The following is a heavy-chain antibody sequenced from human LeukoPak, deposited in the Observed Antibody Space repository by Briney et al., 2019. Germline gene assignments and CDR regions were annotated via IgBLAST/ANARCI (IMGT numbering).Heavy chain of an antibody. CDR1: GFTFSSYA. CDR2: ISGSGGST. V-gene: IGHV3-23*01. D-gene: IGHD1-1*01. Sequence: GGCLRLSCAASGFTFSSYAMSWVRQAPGKGLEWVSAISGSGGSTYYADSVKGRFTISRDNSKNTLYLQMNSLRAEDTAVYYCAGTTGTTVLPKSFDYWGQGTLVTVSS. CDR3: AGTTGTTVLPKSFDY. J-gene: IGHJ4*02.